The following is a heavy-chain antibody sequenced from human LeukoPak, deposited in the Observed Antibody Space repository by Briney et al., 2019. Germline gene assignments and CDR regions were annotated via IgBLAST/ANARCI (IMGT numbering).Heavy chain of an antibody. J-gene: IGHJ4*02. Sequence: ASVKVSCKASGYTFTGYYMHWVRQAPGQGLEWMGWINPNSGGTNYAQKLQGRVTMTTDKSTSTAYMELSSLRSEDTAVYYCARELHDSSGYYYYFYWGQGTLVTVSS. CDR3: ARELHDSSGYYYYFY. D-gene: IGHD3-22*01. CDR1: GYTFTGYY. CDR2: INPNSGGT. V-gene: IGHV1-2*02.